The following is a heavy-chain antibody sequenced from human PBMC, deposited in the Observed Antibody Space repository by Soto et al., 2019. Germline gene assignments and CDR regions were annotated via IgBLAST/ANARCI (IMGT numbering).Heavy chain of an antibody. Sequence: PSETLSLTCTVSGGSMSGQHWSWIRQPPGKGLEWIGHHSDSTNYNPSLKSRVTISTNTSKNQFSLKLSSVTAADTAVYYCATYSVGEGGRGYWGQGTLVT. CDR1: GGSMSGQH. D-gene: IGHD5-12*01. CDR3: ATYSVGEGGRGY. CDR2: HSDST. V-gene: IGHV4-4*09. J-gene: IGHJ4*02.